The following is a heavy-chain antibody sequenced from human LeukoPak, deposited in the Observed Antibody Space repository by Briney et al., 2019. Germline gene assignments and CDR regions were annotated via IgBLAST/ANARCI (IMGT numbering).Heavy chain of an antibody. CDR1: GGSISSYY. CDR3: ARVVRLRYFDWLSVGNYYYYYMDV. J-gene: IGHJ6*03. Sequence: SETLSLTCTVSGGSISSYYWSWIRQPPGKGLEWIGYIYYSGSTNYNPSLKSRVIISVDTSKNQFSLKLSSVTAADTAVYYCARVVRLRYFDWLSVGNYYYYYMDVWGKGTTVTISS. V-gene: IGHV4-59*01. CDR2: IYYSGST. D-gene: IGHD3-9*01.